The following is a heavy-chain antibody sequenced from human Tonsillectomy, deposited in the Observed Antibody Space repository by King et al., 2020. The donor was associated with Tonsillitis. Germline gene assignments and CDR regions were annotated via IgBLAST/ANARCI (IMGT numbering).Heavy chain of an antibody. CDR1: GYTFTNNY. CDR3: ARHSTAYDY. CDR2: IDPSDSYT. D-gene: IGHD2-21*02. V-gene: IGHV5-10-1*03. J-gene: IGHJ4*02. Sequence: QLVQSGAEVKKPGESLRISCKGSGYTFTNNYISWVRQMPGKGLEWMGTIDPSDSYTNYSPSFQGHVTFSVDKSITTAYLQWSSLKASDTAMYYCARHSTAYDYWGQGTLVTVSS.